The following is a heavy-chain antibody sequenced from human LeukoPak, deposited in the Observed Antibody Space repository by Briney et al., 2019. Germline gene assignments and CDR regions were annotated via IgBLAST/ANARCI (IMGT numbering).Heavy chain of an antibody. J-gene: IGHJ4*02. CDR1: GXSFTRYW. Sequence: PGESLKISCKASGXSFTRYWISWVRQMPGKGLEWMGRIDPSDSYTNYSPSFQGHVTISADKSISTAYLQWRSLKASDTAIYYCARTYSSGWAFFDYWGQGIMVTVSS. CDR2: IDPSDSYT. CDR3: ARTYSSGWAFFDY. V-gene: IGHV5-10-1*01. D-gene: IGHD6-19*01.